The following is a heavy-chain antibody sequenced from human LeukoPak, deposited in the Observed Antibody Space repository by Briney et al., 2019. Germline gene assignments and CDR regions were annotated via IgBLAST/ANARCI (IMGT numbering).Heavy chain of an antibody. J-gene: IGHJ4*02. CDR2: ISYDGSGQ. V-gene: IGHV3-30-3*01. CDR1: VFTFSSYA. D-gene: IGHD6-19*01. Sequence: GRSLRLSCAASVFTFSSYAMHWVRQAPGKGLEWVALISYDGSGQYYTESVKGRFTISRDNSKNTLYLQVNSLRVEDAAVYYCARANRPFHTSGWYKDYWGQGTLVTVSS. CDR3: ARANRPFHTSGWYKDY.